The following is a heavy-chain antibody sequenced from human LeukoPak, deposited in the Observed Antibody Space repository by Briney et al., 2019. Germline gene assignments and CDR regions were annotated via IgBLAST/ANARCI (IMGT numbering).Heavy chain of an antibody. V-gene: IGHV3-23*01. CDR2: ISGSVSST. Sequence: PGGSLRLSCSASGFTFSTYAMSWVRQAPGRGLEWVSTISGSVSSTDYADSVKGRFTVSRDNSKSTLFLQMKSLRAEDTAVYYCARLSAVQLYSAGEWGQGTQVTVSS. CDR1: GFTFSTYA. CDR3: ARLSAVQLYSAGE. J-gene: IGHJ4*02. D-gene: IGHD3-10*01.